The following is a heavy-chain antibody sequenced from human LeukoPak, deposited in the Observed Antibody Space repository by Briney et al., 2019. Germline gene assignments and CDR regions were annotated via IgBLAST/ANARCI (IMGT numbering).Heavy chain of an antibody. J-gene: IGHJ3*02. CDR2: VRGSGSDT. V-gene: IGHV3-23*01. CDR1: GFTFSSYD. CDR3: AKVWGSAGYVFDI. Sequence: GGSLRLSCAGSGFTFSSYDMSWVRQAPGRRLEWVSVVRGSGSDTNYADSVKGRFTISRDNSKNTLYLQMNSLRAEDTAIYYCAKVWGSAGYVFDIWRQGTMVTVSS. D-gene: IGHD7-27*01.